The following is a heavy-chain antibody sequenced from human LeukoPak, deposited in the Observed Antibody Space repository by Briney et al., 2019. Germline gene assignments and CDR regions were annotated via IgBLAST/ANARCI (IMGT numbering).Heavy chain of an antibody. V-gene: IGHV3-30*18. CDR2: ISYDGSNK. J-gene: IGHJ4*02. Sequence: GGSLRLSCAASGFSFSYYGMHWVRQAPGKGLEWVAVISYDGSNKDYADSVKGRFTISRDNSKETLYLHMNSLRPEDTAVYYCAKVGIAAAGTAGPFDSWGQGTLVTVSS. D-gene: IGHD6-13*01. CDR3: AKVGIAAAGTAGPFDS. CDR1: GFSFSYYG.